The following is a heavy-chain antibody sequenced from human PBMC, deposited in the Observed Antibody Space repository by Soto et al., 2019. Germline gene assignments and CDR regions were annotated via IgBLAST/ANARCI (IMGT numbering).Heavy chain of an antibody. CDR3: AHSAWYAFGF. CDR2: IYWDDDR. V-gene: IGHV2-5*02. D-gene: IGHD2-8*02. Sequence: QITLKESGPTLVKPTQTLTLTCTFSGFSLTTTGAGVGWIRQPPGKALEWLALIYWDDDRRYSPSLKSKLTITKDTSKNQVVLTMTNMDPVDTATYFCAHSAWYAFGFWGQGTLVTVSS. CDR1: GFSLTTTGAG. J-gene: IGHJ3*01.